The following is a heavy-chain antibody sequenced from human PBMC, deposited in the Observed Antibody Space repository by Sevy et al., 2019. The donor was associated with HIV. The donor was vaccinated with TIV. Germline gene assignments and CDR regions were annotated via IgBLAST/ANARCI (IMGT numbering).Heavy chain of an antibody. V-gene: IGHV4-4*02. CDR1: GDSIRSTDW. D-gene: IGHD2-2*01. CDR2: IYQRTVTT. CDR3: VRELSTSRDY. J-gene: IGHJ4*02. Sequence: SETLSLTCAVSGDSIRSTDWWSWVRQPPGRGLEWIGEIYQRTVTTNYNASLKNRVTISVDRSKNQFSLKLTSVTAADTAVYFCVRELSTSRDYWGPGSLVTVSS.